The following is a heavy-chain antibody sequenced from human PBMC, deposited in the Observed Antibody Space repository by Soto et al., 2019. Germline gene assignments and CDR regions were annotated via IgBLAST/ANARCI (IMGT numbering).Heavy chain of an antibody. CDR2: ISAYNGNT. D-gene: IGHD3-22*01. CDR1: GYTFPSYG. J-gene: IGHJ4*02. V-gene: IGHV1-18*01. CDR3: ARVDSSVYGPTYFDY. Sequence: ASVKVSCKASGYTFPSYGISWVRQAPGQGLEWMGWISAYNGNTNYAQKLQGRVTMTTDTSTSTAYMELRSLRSDDTAVYYCARVDSSVYGPTYFDYWGQGTLVTVSS.